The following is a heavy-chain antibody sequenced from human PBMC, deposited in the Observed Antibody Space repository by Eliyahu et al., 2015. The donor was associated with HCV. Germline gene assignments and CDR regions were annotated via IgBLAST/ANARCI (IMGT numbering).Heavy chain of an antibody. Sequence: FTFRSYWMHWVRQAPGKGLVWVSRMNGDGRKTKVADSVKGRFTISRDNAKNTVYLQMNSLRAEDTAVYYCAREDNDXYFYHWGQGTLVTVSS. CDR3: AREDNDXYFYH. CDR1: FTFRSYW. CDR2: MNGDGRKT. V-gene: IGHV3-74*03. D-gene: IGHD1-1*01. J-gene: IGHJ1*01.